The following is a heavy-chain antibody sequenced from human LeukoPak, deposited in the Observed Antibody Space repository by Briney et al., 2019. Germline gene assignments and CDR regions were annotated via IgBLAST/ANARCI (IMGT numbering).Heavy chain of an antibody. CDR3: ARILVRGGNWFDP. CDR1: GYTFIGYY. J-gene: IGHJ5*02. CDR2: INPNSGVT. Sequence: GASVKVSCKASGYTFIGYYMHWVRQAPGQGLAWMGWINPNSGVTNFAQRFQGRVTVTRDTSISTVYMELSGLRSDDTAIYYCARILVRGGNWFDPWGQGTLVTVSS. V-gene: IGHV1-2*02. D-gene: IGHD3-10*01.